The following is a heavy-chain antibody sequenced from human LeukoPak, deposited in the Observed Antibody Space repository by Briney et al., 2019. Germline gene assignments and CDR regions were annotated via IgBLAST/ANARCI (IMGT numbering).Heavy chain of an antibody. CDR2: ISGSGGST. CDR1: GLTFSSYA. Sequence: GGSLRLSCAASGLTFSSYAMSWVRQAPGKGLEWVSAISGSGGSTYYADSVKGRFAISRDNSKNTLFLQMNGLRAEDTAVYYCARVSLSSGCLSNWGQGTLVTVSS. D-gene: IGHD6-19*01. J-gene: IGHJ4*02. V-gene: IGHV3-23*01. CDR3: ARVSLSSGCLSN.